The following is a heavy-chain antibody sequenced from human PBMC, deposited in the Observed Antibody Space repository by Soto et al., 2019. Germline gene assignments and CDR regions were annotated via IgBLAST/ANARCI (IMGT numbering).Heavy chain of an antibody. V-gene: IGHV3-33*01. CDR1: GFTFSSYG. Sequence: QVQLVESGGGVVQPGRSLRLSCAASGFTFSSYGMHWVRQAPGKGLEWVAVIWYDGSKKYYADSVKGRFTISRDNSKNTLYVQMNSVRAEDTAVYFCARVGSVRPDNYYFDYWGQGSLVTASS. J-gene: IGHJ4*02. CDR2: IWYDGSKK. D-gene: IGHD6-6*01. CDR3: ARVGSVRPDNYYFDY.